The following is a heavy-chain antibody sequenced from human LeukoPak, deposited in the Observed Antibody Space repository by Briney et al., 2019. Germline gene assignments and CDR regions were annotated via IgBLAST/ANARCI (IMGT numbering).Heavy chain of an antibody. V-gene: IGHV4-39*07. D-gene: IGHD1-26*01. CDR2: IYYSGST. Sequence: PSETLSLTCTVSGGSISSSSYYWGWIRQPPGKGLEWIGSIYYSGSTYYNPSLKSRVTISVDTSKNQFSLKLSSVTAADTAVYYCARESGEVGAMGFDYWGQGTLVTVSS. CDR1: GGSISSSSYY. CDR3: ARESGEVGAMGFDY. J-gene: IGHJ4*02.